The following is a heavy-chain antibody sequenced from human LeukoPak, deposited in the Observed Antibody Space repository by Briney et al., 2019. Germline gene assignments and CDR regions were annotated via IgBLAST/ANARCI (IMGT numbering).Heavy chain of an antibody. CDR1: GDSVSSNSVT. J-gene: IGHJ5*02. CDR3: ARRLTQYDCFDP. Sequence: SQTLSLTYAISGDSVSSNSVTWNWIRQSPSRGLEWLGRTYYRSRWYNDYAVSVRGRITVNPDTSKNQFSLHLNSVTPEDTAVYYCARRLTQYDCFDPWGQGILVTVSS. V-gene: IGHV6-1*01. D-gene: IGHD2-2*01. CDR2: TYYRSRWYN.